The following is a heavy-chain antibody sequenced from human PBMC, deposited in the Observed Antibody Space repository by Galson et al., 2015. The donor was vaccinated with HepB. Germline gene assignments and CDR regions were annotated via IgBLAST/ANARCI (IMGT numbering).Heavy chain of an antibody. CDR1: GFTLGDYA. D-gene: IGHD3-10*01. V-gene: IGHV3-49*03. Sequence: ALRLSCAASGFTLGDYAMSWFGLAPGPGLEWVGFIRSTAYGGTTEYAASVKGRFTISRDDSKSIAYLQMNSLKTEDTAVYYCTRSGSYLEVDYWGQGTLVTVSS. CDR2: IRSTAYGGTT. CDR3: TRSGSYLEVDY. J-gene: IGHJ4*02.